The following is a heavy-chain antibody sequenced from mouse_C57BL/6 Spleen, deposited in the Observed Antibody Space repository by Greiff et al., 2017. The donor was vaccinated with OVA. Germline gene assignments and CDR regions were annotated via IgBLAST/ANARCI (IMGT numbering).Heavy chain of an antibody. Sequence: VQLQQPGAELVRPGTSVKLSCKASGYTFTSYWMHWVKQRPGQGLEWIGVIDPSDSYTNYNQKFKGKATLTVDTSSSTAYMQLSSLTSEDSAVYYCAREATAQAFAYWGQGTLVTVSA. J-gene: IGHJ3*01. D-gene: IGHD3-2*02. V-gene: IGHV1-59*01. CDR1: GYTFTSYW. CDR3: AREATAQAFAY. CDR2: IDPSDSYT.